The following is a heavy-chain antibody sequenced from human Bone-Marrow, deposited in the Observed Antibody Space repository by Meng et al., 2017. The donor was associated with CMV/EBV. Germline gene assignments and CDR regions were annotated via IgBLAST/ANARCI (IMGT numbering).Heavy chain of an antibody. J-gene: IGHJ6*02. CDR3: ARDRYGSSAHYYYYYGMDV. Sequence: GESLKISCAASGFTFSSYSMNWVRQAPGKGLEWVSYISSSSSTIYYADPVKGRFTISRDNAKNSLYLQMNSLRAEDTAVYYCARDRYGSSAHYYYYYGMDVWGQGTTVTVSS. D-gene: IGHD6-6*01. CDR1: GFTFSSYS. V-gene: IGHV3-48*04. CDR2: ISSSSSTI.